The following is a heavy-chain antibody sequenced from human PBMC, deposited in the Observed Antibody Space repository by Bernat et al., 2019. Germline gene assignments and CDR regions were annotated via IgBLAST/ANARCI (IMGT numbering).Heavy chain of an antibody. CDR1: GFTFSNAW. V-gene: IGHV3-15*07. Sequence: EVQLVESGGGLVKPGGSLRLSCAASGFTFSNAWMNWARQAPGKGLEWVGRIKSKTDGGTTDYAAPVTGRFTISRADSKNTLYLQMNSLKTDDTAVYYSIRGGSGLYPQQSWGRRRLVTVSS. CDR3: IRGGSGLYPQQS. CDR2: IKSKTDGGTT. D-gene: IGHD6-19*01. J-gene: IGHJ5*02.